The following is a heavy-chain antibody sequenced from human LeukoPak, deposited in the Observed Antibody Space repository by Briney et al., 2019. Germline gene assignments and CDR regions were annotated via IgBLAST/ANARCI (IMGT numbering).Heavy chain of an antibody. Sequence: SETPSLTCTVSGGSISSYYWSWIRQPPGKGLEWIGDIYYSGSTNYNPSLKSRVTISVDTSKNQFSLKLSSVTAADTAVYYCARGSSSLTAGYYMDVWGKGTTVTVSS. CDR2: IYYSGST. D-gene: IGHD6-6*01. J-gene: IGHJ6*03. V-gene: IGHV4-59*01. CDR1: GGSISSYY. CDR3: ARGSSSLTAGYYMDV.